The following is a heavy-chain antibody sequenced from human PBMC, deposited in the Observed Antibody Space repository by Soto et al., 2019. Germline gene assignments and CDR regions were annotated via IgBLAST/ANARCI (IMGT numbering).Heavy chain of an antibody. CDR1: GGSMSSHF. J-gene: IGHJ4*02. CDR2: IYYNGIT. Sequence: QVQLQESGPGLVKPSETLSLTCTVSGGSMSSHFWSWIRQPPGKGLEWIGYIYYNGITNYNPSPKSRVTIAVDTAKNQFSLKLSAVTAADTAVYSCARGGGGYLWDYWGQGTLVTVSS. V-gene: IGHV4-59*11. CDR3: ARGGGGYLWDY. D-gene: IGHD1-26*01.